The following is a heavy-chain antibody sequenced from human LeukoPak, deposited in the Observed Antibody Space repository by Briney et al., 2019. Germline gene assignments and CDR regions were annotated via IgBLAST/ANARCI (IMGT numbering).Heavy chain of an antibody. Sequence: SDTLSLTCTVSVGSISTHCWSWIRQPPGMGLECLRYIYYSGSTNYNPSLKTRVTISLDTSKNQFSLNLSSVTAADTAVYYCARSGMGTTTLSLYSDYWGQGTLVTVSS. CDR1: VGSISTHC. J-gene: IGHJ4*02. D-gene: IGHD1-26*01. V-gene: IGHV4-59*07. CDR2: IYYSGST. CDR3: ARSGMGTTTLSLYSDY.